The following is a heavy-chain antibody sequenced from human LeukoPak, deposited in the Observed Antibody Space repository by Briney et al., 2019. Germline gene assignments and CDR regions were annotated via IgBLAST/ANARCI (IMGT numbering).Heavy chain of an antibody. V-gene: IGHV3-23*01. CDR2: ISGSGDGT. CDR1: GFTFDNYA. D-gene: IGHD2-2*02. J-gene: IGHJ4*02. CDR3: AKDPVIVVVPAAISAIDY. Sequence: GGSLRLSCTASGFTFDNYAMIWVRQASGKGLEWVSVISGSGDGTDSADSVKGRFTISRDNSKNTLYLQMNSLRAEDTAVYYCAKDPVIVVVPAAISAIDYWGQGTLVTVSS.